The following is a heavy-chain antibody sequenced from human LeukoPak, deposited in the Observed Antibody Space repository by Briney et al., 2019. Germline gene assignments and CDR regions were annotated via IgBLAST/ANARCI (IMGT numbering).Heavy chain of an antibody. D-gene: IGHD6-19*01. V-gene: IGHV3-23*01. Sequence: GGFLRLSCAASGFTFSSYAMSWVRQAPGKGLEWVSAISGSGGSTYYADSVKGRFTISRDNSKNTLYLQMNSLRAEDTAVYYCAKDKRSGSRNDYWGQGTLVTVSS. CDR1: GFTFSSYA. CDR3: AKDKRSGSRNDY. J-gene: IGHJ4*02. CDR2: ISGSGGST.